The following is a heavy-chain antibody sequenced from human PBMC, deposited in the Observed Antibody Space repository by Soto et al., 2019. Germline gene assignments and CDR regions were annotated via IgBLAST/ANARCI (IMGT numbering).Heavy chain of an antibody. J-gene: IGHJ5*02. CDR1: GGSISSSSYY. CDR3: ARLVVAATPYWFDP. CDR2: IYYSGST. Sequence: SLTCTVSGGSISSSSYYWGWIRQPPGKGLEWIGSIYYSGSTYYNPSLKSRVTISVDTSKNQFSLKLSSVTAADTAVYYCARLVVAATPYWFDPWGQGTLVTVSS. V-gene: IGHV4-39*01. D-gene: IGHD2-15*01.